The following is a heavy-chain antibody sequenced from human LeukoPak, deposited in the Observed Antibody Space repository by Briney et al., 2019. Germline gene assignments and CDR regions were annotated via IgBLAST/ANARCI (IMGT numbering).Heavy chain of an antibody. Sequence: SETLSLTCAVSGVSISSYYWSWIRQPPGKGLEWIGYSHYTGTSNYNSSLQSRVTMSVDTSRNQFSLKLTPVTAADTAVYYCVRHIGGTTSDYWGQGTLVTVSS. D-gene: IGHD1-7*01. CDR1: GVSISSYY. CDR3: VRHIGGTTSDY. J-gene: IGHJ4*02. CDR2: SHYTGTS. V-gene: IGHV4-59*08.